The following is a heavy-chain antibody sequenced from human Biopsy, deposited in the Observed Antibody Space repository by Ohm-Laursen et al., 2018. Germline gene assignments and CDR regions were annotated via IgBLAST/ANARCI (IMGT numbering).Heavy chain of an antibody. J-gene: IGHJ1*01. CDR3: ATKLTGYFHH. CDR2: NIPILGTG. D-gene: IGHD3-9*01. CDR1: GGTFTNYA. Sequence: SVTLSCNVPGGTFTNYAISWVRQAPGQGLEWLGGNIPILGTGNYAQKFQDRVTVAADTSTSTATMELGSLRSDDTAVYYCATKLTGYFHHWGQGTLVIVSS. V-gene: IGHV1-69*06.